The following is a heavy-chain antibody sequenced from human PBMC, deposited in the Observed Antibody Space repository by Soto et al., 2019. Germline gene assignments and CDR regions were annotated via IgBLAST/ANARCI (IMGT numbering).Heavy chain of an antibody. CDR3: ARGVRFGELLPLTTSFDH. Sequence: QVQLVQSGAEVKKPGASVKVSCKASGYTFTSYGISWVRQAPGQGLEWMGWISAHNGNTNYAQKLQGRVTRTTDTSTSTAYMEQRRLRSDDTAVYSCARGVRFGELLPLTTSFDHWGQGTLVTVSS. J-gene: IGHJ5*02. CDR1: GYTFTSYG. CDR2: ISAHNGNT. D-gene: IGHD3-10*01. V-gene: IGHV1-18*01.